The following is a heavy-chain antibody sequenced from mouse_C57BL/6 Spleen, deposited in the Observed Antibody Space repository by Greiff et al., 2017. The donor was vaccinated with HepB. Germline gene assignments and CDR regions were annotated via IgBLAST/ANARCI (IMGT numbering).Heavy chain of an antibody. Sequence: QVQLKESGAELARPGASVKLSCKASGYTFTSYGISWVKQRTGQGLEWIGEIYPRSGNTYYNEKFKGKATLTADKSSSTAYMELRSLTSEDSAVYFCAKSPDSSDYYAMDYWGQGTSVTVSS. CDR2: IYPRSGNT. V-gene: IGHV1-81*01. J-gene: IGHJ4*01. CDR3: AKSPDSSDYYAMDY. D-gene: IGHD1-1*01. CDR1: GYTFTSYG.